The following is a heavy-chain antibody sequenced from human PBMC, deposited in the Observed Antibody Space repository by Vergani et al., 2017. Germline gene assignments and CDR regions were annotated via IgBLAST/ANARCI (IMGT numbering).Heavy chain of an antibody. CDR3: ARVWSDILTGYYQNWFDP. V-gene: IGHV4-31*01. CDR2: IYYSGST. J-gene: IGHJ5*02. Sequence: QLQLQESGPGLVKPSQTLSLTCTVSGGSISSCGSYWSWIRQHPGKGLEWIGYIYYSGSTYYNPSLQSLVTISVDTSNNKCSRKLSAVTAADTAVYYCARVWSDILTGYYQNWFDPWGQGTLVTVSS. CDR1: GGSISSCGSY. D-gene: IGHD3-9*01.